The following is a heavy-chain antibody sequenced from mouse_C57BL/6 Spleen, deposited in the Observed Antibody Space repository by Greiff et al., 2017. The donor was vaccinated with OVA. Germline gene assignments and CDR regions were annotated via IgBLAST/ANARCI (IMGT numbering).Heavy chain of an antibody. V-gene: IGHV7-3*01. Sequence: EVHLVESGGGLVQPGGSLSLSCAASGFTFTDYYMSWVRQPPGKALEWLGFIRNKANGYTTEYSASVKGRFTISRDNSQSILYLQMNALRAEDSATYYCARYNPYSNLDGWGKGTTLTVSS. D-gene: IGHD2-5*01. CDR2: IRNKANGYTT. J-gene: IGHJ2*01. CDR3: ARYNPYSNLDG. CDR1: GFTFTDYY.